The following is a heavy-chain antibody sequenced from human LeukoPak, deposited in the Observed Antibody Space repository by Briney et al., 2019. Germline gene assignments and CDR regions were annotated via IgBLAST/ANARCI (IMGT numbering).Heavy chain of an antibody. V-gene: IGHV3-11*04. CDR3: ARPLMYYYGSETYFWFDP. D-gene: IGHD3-10*01. CDR2: IGSSGRTI. CDR1: GFTFSDYY. J-gene: IGHJ5*02. Sequence: GGSLRLSCAASGFTFSDYYMSWIRQAPGKGLEWVSYIGSSGRTIYYADSVKGRFTISRDNAKNSLYLQMNSLRAEDTAVYYCARPLMYYYGSETYFWFDPWGQGTLVTVSS.